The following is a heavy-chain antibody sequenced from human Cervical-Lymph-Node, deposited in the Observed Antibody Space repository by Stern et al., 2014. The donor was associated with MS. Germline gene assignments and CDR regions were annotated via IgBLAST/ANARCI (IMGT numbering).Heavy chain of an antibody. CDR1: GYTFTNYG. Sequence: QVQLVQSGSEVKKPGASVKVSCKASGYTFTNYGITWVRQAPGRGLEWMGWISAYNGDTNYAQNLQGRVTMTPDTSMTTAYMELRSLRSDDTAVYYCARTYVRAFDYWGQGSLVTVSS. CDR3: ARTYVRAFDY. J-gene: IGHJ4*02. CDR2: ISAYNGDT. D-gene: IGHD3-16*01. V-gene: IGHV1-18*01.